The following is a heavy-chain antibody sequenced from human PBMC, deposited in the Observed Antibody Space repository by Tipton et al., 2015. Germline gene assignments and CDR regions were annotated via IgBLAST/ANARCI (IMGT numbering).Heavy chain of an antibody. Sequence: SLRLSCSASGFTFSRYAMSWVRQAPGKGLEWVSGLSGSGTGTYYADSVKGRFTISRDNSKNTLYLQMDSLRADDTAVYYCAKSLPYSSRRNFYGMDVWGQGTTVTVSS. CDR2: LSGSGTGT. J-gene: IGHJ6*02. D-gene: IGHD6-13*01. CDR1: GFTFSRYA. CDR3: AKSLPYSSRRNFYGMDV. V-gene: IGHV3-23*01.